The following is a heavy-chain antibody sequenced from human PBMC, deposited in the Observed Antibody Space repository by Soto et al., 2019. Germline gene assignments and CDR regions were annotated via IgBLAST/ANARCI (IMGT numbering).Heavy chain of an antibody. Sequence: QVQLQQWGAGLLKPSETLSLTCAVYGGSFSGYYWSWIRQPPGKGLEWIGEINHSGSTNYNPSLKSRVTISVDTSKNQFSLKLSSVTAADTAVYYCARGPRGTRKFDPWGQGTLVTVSS. CDR1: GGSFSGYY. CDR3: ARGPRGTRKFDP. V-gene: IGHV4-34*01. J-gene: IGHJ5*02. CDR2: INHSGST. D-gene: IGHD1-1*01.